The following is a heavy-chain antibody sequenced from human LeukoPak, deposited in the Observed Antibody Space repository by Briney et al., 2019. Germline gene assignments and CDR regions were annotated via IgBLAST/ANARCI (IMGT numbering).Heavy chain of an antibody. CDR1: GYTFTGYY. CDR2: INPNSGGT. Sequence: ASVKVSCKASGYTFTGYYMHWVRQAPGQGLEWMGWINPNSGGTNYAQKFQGRVTMTRDTSISTAYMELSRLRSDDTAVYYWARDIAAALVFDYWGQGTLVTVSS. CDR3: ARDIAAALVFDY. J-gene: IGHJ4*02. D-gene: IGHD6-13*01. V-gene: IGHV1-2*02.